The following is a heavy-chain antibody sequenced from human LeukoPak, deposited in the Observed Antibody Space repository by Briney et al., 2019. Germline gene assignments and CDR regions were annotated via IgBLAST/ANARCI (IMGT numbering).Heavy chain of an antibody. CDR3: ARVHDTNYYYYYMDV. D-gene: IGHD3-9*01. V-gene: IGHV1-69*13. Sequence: ASVKVSCKALEGTFSSYAISWVRQAPGQGLEWMGGIIPIFGTANYAQKFQGRVTITADESTSTAYMELSSLRSEDTAVYYCARVHDTNYYYYYMDVWGNGTTVTISS. CDR2: IIPIFGTA. CDR1: EGTFSSYA. J-gene: IGHJ6*03.